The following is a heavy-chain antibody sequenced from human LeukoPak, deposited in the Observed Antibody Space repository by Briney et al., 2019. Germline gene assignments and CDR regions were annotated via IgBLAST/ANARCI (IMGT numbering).Heavy chain of an antibody. J-gene: IGHJ6*03. Sequence: GGSLRLSCAASGFTFSSYSMNWVRQAPGKGLEWVAYIQYDRTNEQYAHSVKGRFRISRDNSNNILYLQMNSLRTEDTAVYYCAKDRCSNGIGCYYYYMEVWGKGTTVTISS. CDR2: IQYDRTNE. V-gene: IGHV3-30*02. CDR1: GFTFSSYS. CDR3: AKDRCSNGIGCYYYYMEV. D-gene: IGHD2-8*01.